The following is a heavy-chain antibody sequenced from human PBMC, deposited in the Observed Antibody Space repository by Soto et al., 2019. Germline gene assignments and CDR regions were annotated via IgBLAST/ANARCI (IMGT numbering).Heavy chain of an antibody. V-gene: IGHV1-69*13. CDR2: IIPIFGTA. CDR1: GGTFSSYA. D-gene: IGHD1-26*01. Sequence: ASVKVSCKASGGTFSSYAISWVRQAPGQGLAWMGGIIPIFGTANYAQKFQGRVTITADESTSTAYMELSSLRSEDTAVYYCARGRVGALYAFDIWGQGTMVTVSS. J-gene: IGHJ3*02. CDR3: ARGRVGALYAFDI.